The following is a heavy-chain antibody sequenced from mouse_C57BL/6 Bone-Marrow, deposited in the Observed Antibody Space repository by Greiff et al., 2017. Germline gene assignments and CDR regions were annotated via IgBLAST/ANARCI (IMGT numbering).Heavy chain of an antibody. Sequence: QVQLQQSGAELARPGASVKMSCKASGYTFTSYTMHWVKQRPGPGLEWIGYINPSSGYTKYNQKFKDKATLTADKSSSTAYMQLSSLTSEDSAVYYCARLRRRLLYYAMDYWGQGTSVTVSS. J-gene: IGHJ4*01. V-gene: IGHV1-4*01. CDR3: ARLRRRLLYYAMDY. CDR2: INPSSGYT. D-gene: IGHD1-1*01. CDR1: GYTFTSYT.